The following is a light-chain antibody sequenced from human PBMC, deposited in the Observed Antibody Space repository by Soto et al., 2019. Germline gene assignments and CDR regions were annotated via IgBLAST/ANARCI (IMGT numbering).Light chain of an antibody. J-gene: IGLJ1*01. Sequence: QSVLAQPASVSGSRGQSITISCTGTSSDVGRYNYVSWFQQHPGKAPKLIIYDVSNRPSGVSNRFSGSKSGNTASLTISGLQPEDEADYYCSSYTTSNTRQIVFGTGTKVTVL. CDR1: SSDVGRYNY. V-gene: IGLV2-14*03. CDR2: DVS. CDR3: SSYTTSNTRQIV.